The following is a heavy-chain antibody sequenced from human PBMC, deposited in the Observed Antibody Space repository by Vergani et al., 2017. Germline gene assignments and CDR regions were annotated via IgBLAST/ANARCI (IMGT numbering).Heavy chain of an antibody. V-gene: IGHV4-39*01. CDR2: IYYSGST. J-gene: IGHJ4*02. CDR1: GGSISSSSYY. D-gene: IGHD2-2*01. CDR3: ARGAKGGPRVGVPAAILDY. Sequence: QLQLQESGPGLVKPSETLSLTCTVSGGSISSSSYYWGWIRQPPGKGLEWIGSIYYSGSTYYNPSLKSRVTISVATSKNLFSLKLSSVTAADTAGYYCARGAKGGPRVGVPAAILDYWGQGTLVTVSS.